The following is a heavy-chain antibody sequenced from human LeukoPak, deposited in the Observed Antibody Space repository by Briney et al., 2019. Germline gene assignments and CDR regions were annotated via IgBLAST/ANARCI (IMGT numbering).Heavy chain of an antibody. Sequence: RGSLRLSCAASGFTFIDYDMHWVRQVIGKGLEWVSAIGIRGDTHYSGSVKGRFTISRENAESSLYLQMNSLRAEDTAVYYCARGGIQVSGIDEFDYWGQGTLVTVSS. CDR1: GFTFIDYD. CDR3: ARGGIQVSGIDEFDY. CDR2: IGIRGDT. V-gene: IGHV3-13*01. J-gene: IGHJ4*02. D-gene: IGHD6-19*01.